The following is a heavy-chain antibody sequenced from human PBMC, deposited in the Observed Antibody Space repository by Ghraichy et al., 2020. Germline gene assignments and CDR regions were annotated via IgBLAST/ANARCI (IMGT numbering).Heavy chain of an antibody. Sequence: GSLNISCAASGFTFSSYPMSWVRQAPGKGLEWVSAIAAGGDGTYYTDSVKGRFSISRDNSKNTVYLQMDSLRAEDTAVYYCAKWPTTSSWNTFDYWGQGTLVTVSP. CDR3: AKWPTTSSWNTFDY. J-gene: IGHJ4*02. CDR2: IAAGGDGT. V-gene: IGHV3-23*01. CDR1: GFTFSSYP. D-gene: IGHD6-13*01.